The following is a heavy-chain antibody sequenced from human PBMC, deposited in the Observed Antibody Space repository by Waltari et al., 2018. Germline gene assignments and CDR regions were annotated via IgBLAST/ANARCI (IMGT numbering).Heavy chain of an antibody. CDR1: GFTFSSYY. V-gene: IGHV3-21*06. CDR2: IRSGSDYI. D-gene: IGHD2-2*01. Sequence: EVQLVESGGGLVKPGGSLRLSCTASGFTFSSYYMNWVRQAPGKGRGWVSTIRSGSDYIYYAESVKGRFTISRDNTKNSLYLQLNSLRATAVYYCASNVAVVPRWSAMDVWGQGTTVTVS. CDR3: ASNVAVVPRWSAMDV. J-gene: IGHJ6*02.